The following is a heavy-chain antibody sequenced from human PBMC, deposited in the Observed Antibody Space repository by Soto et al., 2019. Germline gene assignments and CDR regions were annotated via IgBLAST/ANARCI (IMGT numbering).Heavy chain of an antibody. CDR3: ARGCAAPVGRLGIAAAGTIDY. J-gene: IGHJ4*02. D-gene: IGHD6-13*01. CDR1: GYTFTSYG. Sequence: QVQLVQSGAEVKKPGASVKVSCKASGYTFTSYGISWVRQAPGQGLEWMGWISAYNGNTNYAQKLQGRVTMTTDTPKSTAYMELRSLRSDDTAVYYRARGCAAPVGRLGIAAAGTIDYWGQGTLVTVSS. V-gene: IGHV1-18*01. CDR2: ISAYNGNT.